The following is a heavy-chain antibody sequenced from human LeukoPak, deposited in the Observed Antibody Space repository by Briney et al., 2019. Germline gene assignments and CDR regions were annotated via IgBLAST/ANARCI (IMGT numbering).Heavy chain of an antibody. CDR3: ARDGRKFGSGTFYNGRDYYNMDV. CDR2: ISYDGNNK. J-gene: IGHJ6*04. Sequence: RGSLRLSCAASGLTFSDYAFHWVRQAPGKGLEWVAVISYDGNNKYYAGSVKGRFTVSRDNSKNTLYLQMNSLRPEDMAVYFCARDGRKFGSGTFYNGRDYYNMDVWGKGTTVTVSS. CDR1: GLTFSDYA. V-gene: IGHV3-30*04. D-gene: IGHD3-10*01.